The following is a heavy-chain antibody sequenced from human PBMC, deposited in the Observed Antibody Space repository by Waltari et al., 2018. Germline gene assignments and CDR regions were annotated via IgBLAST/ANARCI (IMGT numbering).Heavy chain of an antibody. CDR3: ASDSTVTTMDAFDI. CDR2: IYYSGST. J-gene: IGHJ3*02. Sequence: QVQLQESGPGLVKPSQTLSLTCTVSGGSISSGDSSWRWLRQPPGKGLEWIGYIYYSGSTYYNPSLKSRVTISVDTSKNQFSLKLSSVTAADTAVYYCASDSTVTTMDAFDIWGQGTMVTVSS. D-gene: IGHD4-17*01. V-gene: IGHV4-30-4*08. CDR1: GGSISSGDSS.